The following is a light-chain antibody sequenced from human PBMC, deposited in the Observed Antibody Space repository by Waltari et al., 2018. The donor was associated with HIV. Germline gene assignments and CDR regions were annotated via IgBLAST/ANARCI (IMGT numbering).Light chain of an antibody. Sequence: ASGTPGHGVTISCSGSNSNIGTNSVYWYQHLPGMAPKLLIYRNNRRPSGIPDRFSGSRSGTSASLAISGLRSEDEADYYCATWDDSLIWVFGGGTKLTVL. CDR2: RNN. J-gene: IGLJ3*02. CDR3: ATWDDSLIWV. CDR1: NSNIGTNS. V-gene: IGLV1-47*01.